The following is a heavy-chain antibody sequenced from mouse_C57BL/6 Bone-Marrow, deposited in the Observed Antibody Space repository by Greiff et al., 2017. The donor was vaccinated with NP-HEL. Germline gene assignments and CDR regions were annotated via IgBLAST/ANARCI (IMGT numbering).Heavy chain of an antibody. CDR1: GFNIKDDY. CDR3: TTGGDGYSWFAY. V-gene: IGHV14-4*01. CDR2: IDPENGDT. D-gene: IGHD2-3*01. J-gene: IGHJ3*01. Sequence: VQLQQSGAELVRPGASVKLSCTASGFNIKDDYMHWVKQRPEQGLEWIGWIDPENGDTEYASKFKGKATITADTSSNTAYLQLSSLTSEDTAVYYCTTGGDGYSWFAYWGQGTLVTVSA.